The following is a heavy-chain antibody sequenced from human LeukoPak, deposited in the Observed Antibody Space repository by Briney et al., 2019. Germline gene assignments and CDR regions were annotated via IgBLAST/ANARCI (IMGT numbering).Heavy chain of an antibody. CDR1: GFTFSSYA. V-gene: IGHV3-23*01. Sequence: GGSLRLSCAASGFTFSSYAMSWVRQAPGKGLEWVSAISGSGGSTYYADSVKGRFTISRDNAKNSLYLQMNSLRAEDTAVYYCARDWYDFWSGYNYYYMDVWGKGTTVTVSS. CDR2: ISGSGGST. D-gene: IGHD3-3*01. J-gene: IGHJ6*03. CDR3: ARDWYDFWSGYNYYYMDV.